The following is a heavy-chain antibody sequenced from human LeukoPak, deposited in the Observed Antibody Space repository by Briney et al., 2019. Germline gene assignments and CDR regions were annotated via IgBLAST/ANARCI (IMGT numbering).Heavy chain of an antibody. D-gene: IGHD1-7*01. CDR2: IYSGGST. CDR3: AKGSNGNYDY. CDR1: GFMVSSNY. J-gene: IGHJ4*02. Sequence: PGGSLRLSCAASGFMVSSNYMNWVRQAPGKGLEWVSVIYSGGSTYYADSVKGRFTISRDNSKNTLYMQMNSLRVEDTAIYYCAKGSNGNYDYWGRGTLVTVSS. V-gene: IGHV3-53*01.